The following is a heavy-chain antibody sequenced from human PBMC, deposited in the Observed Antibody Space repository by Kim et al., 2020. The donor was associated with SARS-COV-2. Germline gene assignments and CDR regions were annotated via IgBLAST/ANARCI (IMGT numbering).Heavy chain of an antibody. Sequence: SETLSLTCAVYGGSFSGYYWSWIRQPPGKGLEWIGEINHSGSTNYNPSLKSRVTISVDTSKNQFSLKLSSVTAADTAVYYCARGYSSGWYIPFDYWGQGTLVTVSS. CDR3: ARGYSSGWYIPFDY. V-gene: IGHV4-34*01. CDR2: INHSGST. J-gene: IGHJ4*02. D-gene: IGHD6-19*01. CDR1: GGSFSGYY.